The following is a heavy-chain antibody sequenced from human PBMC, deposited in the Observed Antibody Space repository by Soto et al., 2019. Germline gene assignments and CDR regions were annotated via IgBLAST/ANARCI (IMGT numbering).Heavy chain of an antibody. J-gene: IGHJ4*02. CDR2: ISYDGSNK. Sequence: QVQLVESGGGVVQPGRSLRLSCAASGFTFSSYGMHWVRQAPGKGLEWVAVISYDGSNKYYADSVKGRFTISRDNSKNTLYLQMNSRRAEDTAVYYCAKGGYNYLDYWGQGTLVTVSS. CDR1: GFTFSSYG. V-gene: IGHV3-30*18. CDR3: AKGGYNYLDY. D-gene: IGHD5-12*01.